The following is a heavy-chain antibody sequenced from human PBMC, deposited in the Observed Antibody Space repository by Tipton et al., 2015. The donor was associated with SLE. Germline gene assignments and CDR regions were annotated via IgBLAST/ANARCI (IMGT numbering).Heavy chain of an antibody. CDR1: GGSITTYC. J-gene: IGHJ4*02. CDR2: MYYSGST. Sequence: LRLSCTVSGGSITTYCYSWIRQPPGKGLEWIGYMYYSGSTNYNPSLKSRVTIAVDTSKNQFSLRLRSVTAADTAVYYCAGEPDYWGQGTLVTVSS. CDR3: AGEPDY. V-gene: IGHV4-59*01.